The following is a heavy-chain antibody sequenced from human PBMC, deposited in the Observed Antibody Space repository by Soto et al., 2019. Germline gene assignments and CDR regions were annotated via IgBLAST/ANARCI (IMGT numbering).Heavy chain of an antibody. CDR2: INPSIGST. Sequence: ASVKVSCKASGYTFNTYNMYWVRQAPGQGLEWMGVINPSIGSTNYAQKFQGRVIMTRDTSTSTVYMELSTLRSDDTAVYYCARLYSGSLLDYWGQGTLVTVSS. J-gene: IGHJ4*02. D-gene: IGHD1-26*01. V-gene: IGHV1-46*02. CDR3: ARLYSGSLLDY. CDR1: GYTFNTYN.